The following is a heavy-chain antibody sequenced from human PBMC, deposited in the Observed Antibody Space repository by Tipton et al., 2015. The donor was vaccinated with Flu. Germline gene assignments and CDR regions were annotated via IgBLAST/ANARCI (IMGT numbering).Heavy chain of an antibody. Sequence: TLSLTCAVSGDSIRNDYFWGWIRQPPGKGLEWIATIHRSGSTYYNPSLKSRVTISVDTSKNQFSLKLSSVTAADTAVYYCARMEWTVTTPRYFDLWGRGTLVTVSS. CDR3: ARMEWTVTTPRYFDL. V-gene: IGHV4-38-2*01. CDR1: GDSIRNDYF. D-gene: IGHD4-17*01. J-gene: IGHJ2*01. CDR2: IHRSGST.